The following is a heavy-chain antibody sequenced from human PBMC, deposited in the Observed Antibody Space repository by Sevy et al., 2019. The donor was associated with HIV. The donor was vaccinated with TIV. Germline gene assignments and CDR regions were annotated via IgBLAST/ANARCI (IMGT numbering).Heavy chain of an antibody. Sequence: GGSLRLSCAASGFTFSNYPMHWVRQAPGKGLEWVAVISYDGSNKYYADSVKGRFTISRDNSKNTLYLQMNTLRAEDTAVYYCARNVRSYSDTGGIRWGWFDYWGQGTLVTVSS. CDR1: GFTFSNYP. J-gene: IGHJ4*02. D-gene: IGHD3-22*01. V-gene: IGHV3-30*04. CDR3: ARNVRSYSDTGGIRWGWFDY. CDR2: ISYDGSNK.